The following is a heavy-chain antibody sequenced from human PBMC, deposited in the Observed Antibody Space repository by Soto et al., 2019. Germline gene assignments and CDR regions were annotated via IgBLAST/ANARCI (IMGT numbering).Heavy chain of an antibody. CDR3: ARGTLNNGYYYYYMDV. CDR2: INSDGSST. D-gene: IGHD2-8*01. V-gene: IGHV3-74*01. CDR1: GFTFSSYW. Sequence: GGSLILSCAASGFTFSSYWMHWVRQAPGKGLVWVSRINSDGSSTSYADSVKGRFTISRDNAKNTLYLQMNSLRAEDTAVYYCARGTLNNGYYYYYMDVWGKGTTVTVS. J-gene: IGHJ6*03.